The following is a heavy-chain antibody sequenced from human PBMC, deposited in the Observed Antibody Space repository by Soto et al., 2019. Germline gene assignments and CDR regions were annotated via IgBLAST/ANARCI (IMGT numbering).Heavy chain of an antibody. CDR2: TYYRSKWYN. V-gene: IGHV6-1*01. D-gene: IGHD3-16*01. CDR1: GDSVSGNSAA. Sequence: SQTLSLTCAISGDSVSGNSAAWNWIRQSPSRGLEWLGRTYYRSKWYNDYAVSVKSRITVTPDTSKNQFSLHLNSVTPEDTAVYYCAIEFPYYESSDSYFDYWGQGALVVFSS. CDR3: AIEFPYYESSDSYFDY. J-gene: IGHJ4*02.